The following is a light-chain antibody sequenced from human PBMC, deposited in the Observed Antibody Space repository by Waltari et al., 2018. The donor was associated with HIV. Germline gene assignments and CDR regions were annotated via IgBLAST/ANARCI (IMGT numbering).Light chain of an antibody. CDR2: EVN. V-gene: IGLV2-23*02. J-gene: IGLJ2*01. CDR1: ISDIGSYNL. CDR3: CSYAGGRVFVL. Sequence: QSALSQPASVSGSPGQSITISCTGTISDIGSYNLSSWYQQYLGRAPKLIIYEVNKRPSGVSDRFSGSKSGNRASLTVAGVKVEDEADYYCCSYAGGRVFVLFGGGTRLTV.